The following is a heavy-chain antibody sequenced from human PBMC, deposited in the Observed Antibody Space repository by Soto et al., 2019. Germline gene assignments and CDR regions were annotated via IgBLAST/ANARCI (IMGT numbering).Heavy chain of an antibody. D-gene: IGHD6-6*01. V-gene: IGHV1-58*02. Sequence: ASVKVSCKASGFTFTSSAMQWVRQARGQRLEWIGWIVVGSGNTNYAQKFQERVTITRDMSTSTAYMELSSLRSEDTAVYYCAVMMYSSSSVKYFQHWGQGTLVTVSS. CDR3: AVMMYSSSSVKYFQH. J-gene: IGHJ1*01. CDR1: GFTFTSSA. CDR2: IVVGSGNT.